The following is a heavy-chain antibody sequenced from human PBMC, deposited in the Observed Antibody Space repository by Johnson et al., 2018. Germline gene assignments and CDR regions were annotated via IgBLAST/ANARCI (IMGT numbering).Heavy chain of an antibody. D-gene: IGHD3-10*01. CDR2: IWYDGSNK. J-gene: IGHJ6*02. V-gene: IGHV3-33*01. Sequence: QVQLVESGGAVVQPGRSLRLSCAASGFTFSGYGMHWVRQAPGKGLEWVSVIWYDGSNKYYADSVKGRIIISRDNSRNRLDLQMNSLTAEDTAVYYLARGRRGSRNYYGMDVWGQGTSVTVSS. CDR1: GFTFSGYG. CDR3: ARGRRGSRNYYGMDV.